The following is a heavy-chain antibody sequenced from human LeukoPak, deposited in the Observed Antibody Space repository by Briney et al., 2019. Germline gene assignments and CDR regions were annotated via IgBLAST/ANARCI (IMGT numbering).Heavy chain of an antibody. CDR1: GFTFSSYA. Sequence: GGSLRLSCAASGFTFSSYAMSWVRQAPGKGLEWVSAISGSGGSTYYADSVKGRFTISRDNSKNTLYLQMNSLRAEDTAVYYCARAGGYTYGPRRLNWFDPWGQGTLVIVSS. CDR3: ARAGGYTYGPRRLNWFDP. J-gene: IGHJ5*02. D-gene: IGHD5-18*01. V-gene: IGHV3-23*01. CDR2: ISGSGGST.